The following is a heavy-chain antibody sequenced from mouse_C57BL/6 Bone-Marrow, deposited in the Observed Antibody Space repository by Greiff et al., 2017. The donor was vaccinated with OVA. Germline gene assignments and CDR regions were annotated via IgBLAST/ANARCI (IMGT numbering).Heavy chain of an antibody. Sequence: QVQLQQPGAELVMPGASVKLSCKASGYTFTSYWMHWVKQRPGQGLEWIGEIDPSDSYTNYNQKFKGKSTLTVDKSSSTAYMQLSSLTSEDSAVDYCARDPLGYYFDYWGQGTTLTVSA. CDR2: IDPSDSYT. D-gene: IGHD4-1*01. V-gene: IGHV1-69*01. J-gene: IGHJ2*01. CDR3: ARDPLGYYFDY. CDR1: GYTFTSYW.